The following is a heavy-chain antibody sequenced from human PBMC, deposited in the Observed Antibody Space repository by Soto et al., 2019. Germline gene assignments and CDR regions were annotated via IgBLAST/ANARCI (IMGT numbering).Heavy chain of an antibody. CDR1: GFIFEAGA. Sequence: RLSSAASGFIFEAGALHWVRQAPGKDLEWVSGISWNSGSIGYADSVKGRFTISRDNAKNSLYLQMNSLRAEDTALYYCSRGYDYGDYCDCMDVWGKGTTVSVSS. D-gene: IGHD5-12*01. J-gene: IGHJ6*03. CDR3: SRGYDYGDYCDCMDV. V-gene: IGHV3-9*01. CDR2: ISWNSGSI.